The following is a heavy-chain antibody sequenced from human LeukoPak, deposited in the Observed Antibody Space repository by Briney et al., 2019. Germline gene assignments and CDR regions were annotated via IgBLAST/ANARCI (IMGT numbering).Heavy chain of an antibody. Sequence: TAETLSLTCTVSGDSISSSSYYWVWLRQPPGKGLEWIATIYYSGSTYYNPSLKSRVTISVDTSKNQFSLKLSSVTAADTAMYYCARYWGPYDNSGAYFDYWGQGTLVTVSS. CDR1: GDSISSSSYY. CDR3: ARYWGPYDNSGAYFDY. CDR2: IYYSGST. V-gene: IGHV4-39*01. J-gene: IGHJ4*02. D-gene: IGHD3-22*01.